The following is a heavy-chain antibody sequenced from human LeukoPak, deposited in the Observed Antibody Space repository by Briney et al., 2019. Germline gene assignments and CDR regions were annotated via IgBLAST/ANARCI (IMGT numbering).Heavy chain of an antibody. Sequence: SRTLSLTCGVSGASVSGANWWCWVRQPPGRGLEWIGEISLRGLTNYNPSLRSRLTMSLDESKNQVSLNLTSVTAADTAVYYCSRESGPFSPFGFWGQGTLASVHS. D-gene: IGHD1-26*01. CDR3: SRESGPFSPFGF. CDR2: ISLRGLT. CDR1: GASVSGANW. J-gene: IGHJ4*02. V-gene: IGHV4-4*02.